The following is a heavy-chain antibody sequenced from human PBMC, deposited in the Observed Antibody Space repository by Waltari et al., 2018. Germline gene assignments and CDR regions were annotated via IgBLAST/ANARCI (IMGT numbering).Heavy chain of an antibody. CDR3: TRDDYSIYGD. J-gene: IGHJ4*02. Sequence: QVQLVQSGAEVKEPGASVKVSCKASGYSFTGYYIHWVRQAPGQGLEWMGWINPNSGGTNYAQKFQGRVTRTRDTSISTAYMELSRLRSDDTAVYYCTRDDYSIYGDWGQGSLVTVSS. CDR1: GYSFTGYY. V-gene: IGHV1-2*02. D-gene: IGHD4-4*01. CDR2: INPNSGGT.